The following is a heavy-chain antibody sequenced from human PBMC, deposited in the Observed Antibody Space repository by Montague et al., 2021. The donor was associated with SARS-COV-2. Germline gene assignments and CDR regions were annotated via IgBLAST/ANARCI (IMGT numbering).Heavy chain of an antibody. D-gene: IGHD2-21*01. V-gene: IGHV4-34*01. CDR2: VSHSGSA. J-gene: IGHJ6*03. CDR1: GEAFNAYY. Sequence: SETLSLTCAVYGEAFNAYYWTWIRQPPGKGLEWIGEVSHSGSANYNPSLKSRLTISVDTYRNQVSLRLTSVTAADTATYYCARGVYNRVILVVSPHYYLDFWGQGNTVAVSS. CDR3: ARGVYNRVILVVSPHYYLDF.